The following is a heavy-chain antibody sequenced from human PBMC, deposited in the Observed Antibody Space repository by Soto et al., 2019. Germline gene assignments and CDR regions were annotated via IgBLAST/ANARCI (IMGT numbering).Heavy chain of an antibody. V-gene: IGHV3-7*03. CDR1: DFTFRNYW. D-gene: IGHD3-16*01. CDR3: FGGNGGPQ. CDR2: IKPDGSAT. Sequence: GGSLRLSCTTSDFTFRNYWMNWVRQAPGKGLEWVANIKPDGSATNYVDSVKGRFTISRDNVRNSVSLQMNSLRVEDTAVYFCFGGNGGPQWGQGTLVTVSS. J-gene: IGHJ4*02.